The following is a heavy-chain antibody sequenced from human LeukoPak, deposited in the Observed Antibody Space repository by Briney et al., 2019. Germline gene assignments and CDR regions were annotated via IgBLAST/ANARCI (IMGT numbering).Heavy chain of an antibody. Sequence: SETLSLTCTVSGGSISSYYWSLIRQPPGKGLEWIGYIYYSGSTNYNPSLKSRVTISVDTSKNQFSLKLSSVTAADTAVYYCARVSLCSGGSCSAQYYFDYWGQGTLVTVSS. J-gene: IGHJ4*02. CDR2: IYYSGST. D-gene: IGHD2-15*01. V-gene: IGHV4-59*08. CDR3: ARVSLCSGGSCSAQYYFDY. CDR1: GGSISSYY.